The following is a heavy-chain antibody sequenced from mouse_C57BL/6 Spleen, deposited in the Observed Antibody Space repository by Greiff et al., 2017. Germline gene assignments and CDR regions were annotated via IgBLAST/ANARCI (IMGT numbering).Heavy chain of an antibody. CDR2: IDPSDSYT. CDR1: GYTFTSYW. J-gene: IGHJ2*01. V-gene: IGHV1-69*01. CDR3: ARPTGTDYFDY. Sequence: VQLQQSGAELVMPGASVKLSCKASGYTFTSYWMHWVKQRPGQGLEWIGEIDPSDSYTNYNQKFKGKSTLTVDKSSSTAYMQLSSLTSEDSAVYYCARPTGTDYFDYWGQGTTLTVSS. D-gene: IGHD4-1*02.